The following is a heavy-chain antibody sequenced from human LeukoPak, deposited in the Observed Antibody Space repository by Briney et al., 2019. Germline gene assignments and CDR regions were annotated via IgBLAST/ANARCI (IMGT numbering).Heavy chain of an antibody. J-gene: IGHJ4*02. D-gene: IGHD6-13*01. V-gene: IGHV4-34*01. CDR3: ARKAGTTSAPAFDY. CDR1: GGSFSGYY. Sequence: SETLSLTCAVYGGSFSGYYWSWIRQPPGKGLEWIGEINHSGSTNYNPSLKSRVTISVDTSKNQFSLKLSSVTAADTAVYYCARKAGTTSAPAFDYWGQGTLVTVSS. CDR2: INHSGST.